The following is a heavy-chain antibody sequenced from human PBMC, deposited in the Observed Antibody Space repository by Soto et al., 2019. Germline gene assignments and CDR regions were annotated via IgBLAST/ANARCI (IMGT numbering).Heavy chain of an antibody. CDR2: ISSSGSTI. Sequence: GGSLRLSCAASGFTFSDYYMSWIRQAPGKGLEWVSYISSSGSTIYYADSVKGRITISRDNSKNSLYLQMNSLRAEDTAVYYCAREPFPSSGVRGVKRGYYYMDVWGKGTTVTVSS. D-gene: IGHD3-10*01. J-gene: IGHJ6*03. CDR3: AREPFPSSGVRGVKRGYYYMDV. CDR1: GFTFSDYY. V-gene: IGHV3-11*01.